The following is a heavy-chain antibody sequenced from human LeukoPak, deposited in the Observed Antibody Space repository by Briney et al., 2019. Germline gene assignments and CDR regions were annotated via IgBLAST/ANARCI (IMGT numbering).Heavy chain of an antibody. V-gene: IGHV3-30*18. Sequence: PGGSLRLSCAASGFTFSSYGMHWFRQGPGKGREWVAVISYDGSNKDYADSVKARFTISRDNSTNALYPQMNSLRDEDTAVYYCANLGARDAFDIWGQGTTVPVSS. CDR3: ANLGARDAFDI. CDR1: GFTFSSYG. CDR2: ISYDGSNK. D-gene: IGHD3-16*01. J-gene: IGHJ3*02.